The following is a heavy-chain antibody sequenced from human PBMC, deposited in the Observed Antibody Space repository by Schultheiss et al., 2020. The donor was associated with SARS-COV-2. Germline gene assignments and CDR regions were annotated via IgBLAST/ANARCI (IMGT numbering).Heavy chain of an antibody. CDR1: GGSVSSGSYY. D-gene: IGHD5-12*01. CDR2: IYYSGST. Sequence: GSLRLSCTVSGGSVSSGSYYWSWIRQPPGKGLEWIGYIYYSGSTNYNPSLKSRVTISVDTSKNQFSLKLSSVTAADTAVYYCAREGPRRGYSGPNWFDPWGQGTLVTVSS. J-gene: IGHJ5*02. CDR3: AREGPRRGYSGPNWFDP. V-gene: IGHV4-61*01.